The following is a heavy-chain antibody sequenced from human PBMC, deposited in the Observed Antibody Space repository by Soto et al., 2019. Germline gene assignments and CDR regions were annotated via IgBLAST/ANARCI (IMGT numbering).Heavy chain of an antibody. J-gene: IGHJ6*02. D-gene: IGHD2-2*02. CDR1: GLTFGSRD. CDR3: ARDGVGDCRSRSCDRDRPQYHFGMDV. V-gene: IGHV3-23*01. Sequence: PEGSLRLACVASGLTFGSRDMIWVRQAPGEGLQWVSTITGTGGDAKYADSVRGRFVISRENSKKTLYLQMQSLRAEDTAMYYCARDGVGDCRSRSCDRDRPQYHFGMDVWGQETTVTVAS. CDR2: ITGTGGDA.